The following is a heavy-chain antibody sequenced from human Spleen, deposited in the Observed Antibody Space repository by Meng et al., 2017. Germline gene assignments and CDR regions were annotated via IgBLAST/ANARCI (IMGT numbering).Heavy chain of an antibody. J-gene: IGHJ4*02. D-gene: IGHD5-12*01. Sequence: EVQLVESGGRLVQPGGSLRLSCAASGFTFSRYWMHWVRQVPGQGLVWVSRINPDGSSTSYADSVKGRFTISRDNAKNTLYLQMTSLRAEDTAVYYCSKDYTGSDDYWGQGTLVHRLL. CDR3: SKDYTGSDDY. CDR2: INPDGSST. V-gene: IGHV3-74*01. CDR1: GFTFSRYW.